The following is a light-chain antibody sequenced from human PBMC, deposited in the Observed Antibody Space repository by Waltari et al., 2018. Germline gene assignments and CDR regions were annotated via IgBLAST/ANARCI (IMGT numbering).Light chain of an antibody. CDR2: DAS. J-gene: IGKJ4*01. Sequence: DIQMTQSPTSASASVGDRVSITSRAGQDISIWVAWYQQQPGKAPKFLIYDASSLQSGVPSRFSGRGSGTDFTLTISSLQPEDFATYYCQQANTFPLTFGGGTKVEMK. V-gene: IGKV1-12*01. CDR3: QQANTFPLT. CDR1: QDISIW.